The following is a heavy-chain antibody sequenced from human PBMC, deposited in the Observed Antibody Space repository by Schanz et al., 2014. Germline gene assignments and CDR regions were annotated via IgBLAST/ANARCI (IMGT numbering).Heavy chain of an antibody. Sequence: EVQLVQSGGGLVQPGGSLRLSCAASGITFSSHSFNWVRQAPGKGLEWISYITYNGGSTYYADSVKGRFTISRDNAKNTLYLQMNTLRAEDTAVYYCARGGFGEVSYFDYWGQGAPVTVSS. V-gene: IGHV3-48*04. CDR3: ARGGFGEVSYFDY. J-gene: IGHJ4*02. CDR1: GITFSSHS. D-gene: IGHD3-10*01. CDR2: ITYNGGST.